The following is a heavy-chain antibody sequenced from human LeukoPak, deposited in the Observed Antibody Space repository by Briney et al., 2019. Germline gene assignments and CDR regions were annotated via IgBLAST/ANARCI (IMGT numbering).Heavy chain of an antibody. Sequence: GASVKVSCKASGYTFTGYYMHWVRQAPGQGLEWMGWINPNSGGTNYAQKFQGRVTMTRDTSISTAYMKLSRLRSDDTAVYYCARAPRGDFATFDYWGQGTLVTVSP. V-gene: IGHV1-2*02. J-gene: IGHJ4*02. CDR2: INPNSGGT. D-gene: IGHD4-17*01. CDR1: GYTFTGYY. CDR3: ARAPRGDFATFDY.